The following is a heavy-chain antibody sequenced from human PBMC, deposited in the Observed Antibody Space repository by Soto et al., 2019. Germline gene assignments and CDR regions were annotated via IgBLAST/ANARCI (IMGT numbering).Heavy chain of an antibody. V-gene: IGHV3-74*03. J-gene: IGHJ4*01. D-gene: IGHD3-16*01. CDR2: MRGDGTTT. CDR1: GSTFNSYW. Sequence: VQLVESGGGLVQPGGPLRLSCAASGSTFNSYWLNWVRQPPGKGRVYVSRMRGDGTTTKYADSVKGRFTISRDNPKNTLYLQMDSLRAEDTAVYYCARGEGTTGWPYGGQGTMVTVSS. CDR3: ARGEGTTGWPY.